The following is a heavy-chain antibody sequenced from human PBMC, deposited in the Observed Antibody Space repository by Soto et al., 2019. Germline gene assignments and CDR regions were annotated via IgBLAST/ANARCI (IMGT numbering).Heavy chain of an antibody. CDR2: ISSSSSTI. CDR1: GFTFSSYS. CDR3: ASFIAAAGTNYYYGMDV. Sequence: GGSLRLSCASSGFTFSSYSMNWVRQAPGKGLEWVSYISSSSSTIYYADSVKGRFTISRDNAKNSLYLQMNSLRAEDTAVYYCASFIAAAGTNYYYGMDVWGQGTTVTVSS. V-gene: IGHV3-48*01. D-gene: IGHD6-13*01. J-gene: IGHJ6*02.